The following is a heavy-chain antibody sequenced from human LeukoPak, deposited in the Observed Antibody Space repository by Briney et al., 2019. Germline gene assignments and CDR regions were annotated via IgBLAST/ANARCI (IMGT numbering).Heavy chain of an antibody. D-gene: IGHD3-22*01. CDR3: ARSITMIVVVFDY. CDR1: AYTFTSYY. Sequence: ASVKVSCKASAYTFTSYYMHWVRQAPGQGLEWMGIINPSGGSTSYAQKFQGRVTMSRDTSTSTVYMELSSLRSEDTAVYYCARSITMIVVVFDYWGQGTLVTVSS. J-gene: IGHJ4*02. V-gene: IGHV1-46*01. CDR2: INPSGGST.